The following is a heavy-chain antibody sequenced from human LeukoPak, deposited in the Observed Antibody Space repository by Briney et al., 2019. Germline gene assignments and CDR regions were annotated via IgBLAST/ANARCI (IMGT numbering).Heavy chain of an antibody. CDR1: GFTFSSSS. CDR2: ITDAVGST. CDR3: AKRNTVDKGALDY. D-gene: IGHD4-17*01. Sequence: GGSLRLSCAASGFTFSSSSISWVRQAPGKGLEWVSAITDAVGSTHYADSVKGRFTISSDNSKNTVYLQMNSLRAEDTAVYYCAKRNTVDKGALDYWGQGTLVTVSS. V-gene: IGHV3-23*01. J-gene: IGHJ4*02.